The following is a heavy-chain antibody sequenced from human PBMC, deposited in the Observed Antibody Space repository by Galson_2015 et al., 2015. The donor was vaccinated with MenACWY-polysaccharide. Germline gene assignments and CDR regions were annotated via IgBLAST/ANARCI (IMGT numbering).Heavy chain of an antibody. J-gene: IGHJ4*02. V-gene: IGHV3-23*01. CDR3: AMWLVTYFDN. CDR1: GFTFSHNA. CDR2: ISESGTGT. Sequence: SLRLSCAASGFTFSHNAMSWVRQAPGKGLEWVSSISESGTGTYYSDSVRGRFTASRDNSRNTLYLQMSSLRDEDTAVYYCAMWLVTYFDNWGQGSLVTVSS. D-gene: IGHD5-12*01.